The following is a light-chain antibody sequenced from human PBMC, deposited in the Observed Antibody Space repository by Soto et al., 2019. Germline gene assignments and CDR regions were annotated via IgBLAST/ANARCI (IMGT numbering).Light chain of an antibody. CDR1: SSDVGAYNY. CDR2: DVN. V-gene: IGLV2-14*03. J-gene: IGLJ2*01. Sequence: QSALTQPASVSASPGQSITISCTGTSSDVGAYNYVSWYQQHPGKAPKLMIFDVNNRPSGVSNRFSGSKSGNTASLTISGLQAEDGADYYCSSYTSSSTLAFGGGTKLTVL. CDR3: SSYTSSSTLA.